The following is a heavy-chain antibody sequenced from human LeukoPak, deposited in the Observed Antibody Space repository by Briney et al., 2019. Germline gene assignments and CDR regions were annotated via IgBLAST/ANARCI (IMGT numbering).Heavy chain of an antibody. J-gene: IGHJ4*02. CDR2: ISYDGSNK. CDR1: GFTFSSYA. CDR3: ARGRQGYYDSSGYYPWYFDY. Sequence: GRSLRLSCAASGFTFSSYAMHWVRQAPGKGLEWVAVISYDGSNKYYADSVKGRFTISRDNSKNTLYLQMNSLRAEGTAVYYCARGRQGYYDSSGYYPWYFDYWGQGTLVTVSS. D-gene: IGHD3-22*01. V-gene: IGHV3-30-3*01.